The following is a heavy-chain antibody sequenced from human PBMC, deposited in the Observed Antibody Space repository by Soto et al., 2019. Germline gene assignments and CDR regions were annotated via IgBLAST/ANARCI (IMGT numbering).Heavy chain of an antibody. Sequence: QVQLVQSGAEVKKPGASVKVSCKASGYTFTGYYMHWVRQAPGQGLEWMGWINPNSGGTNYAQKFQGWVTMTRDTSISTAYMELSRLRSDDTAVYYCARDSVRYYDFWSGYLVYGMDVWGQGTTVTVSS. J-gene: IGHJ6*02. CDR2: INPNSGGT. D-gene: IGHD3-3*01. CDR3: ARDSVRYYDFWSGYLVYGMDV. CDR1: GYTFTGYY. V-gene: IGHV1-2*04.